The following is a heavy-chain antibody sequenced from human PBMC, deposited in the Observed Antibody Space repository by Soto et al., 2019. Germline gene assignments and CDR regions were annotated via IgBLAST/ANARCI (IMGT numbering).Heavy chain of an antibody. CDR2: ISGSDGKT. CDR1: GFSFASFA. CDR3: AKWSYLDY. Sequence: PGGSLRLSCTTSGFSFASFAMTWARQSPGKGLEWVATISGSDGKTYYADSVKGRFSISRDTSRNTLYLQMNSLRADDTAIYYCAKWSYLDYWGQGTRVTVS. V-gene: IGHV3-23*01. J-gene: IGHJ4*02. D-gene: IGHD3-3*01.